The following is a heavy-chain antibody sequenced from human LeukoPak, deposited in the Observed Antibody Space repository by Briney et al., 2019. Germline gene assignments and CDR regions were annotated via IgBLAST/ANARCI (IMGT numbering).Heavy chain of an antibody. CDR3: ARWGDSSGYLDY. J-gene: IGHJ4*02. Sequence: GGSLRLSCVASAFTLDDYGMSWVRQAPGNGLDWSSDIIWNGGSTGYADSLKGRFTISRDNAKNSLYLQMNSLSAEDTALYYCARWGDSSGYLDYWGQGTLVTVSS. CDR1: AFTLDDYG. CDR2: IIWNGGST. D-gene: IGHD3-22*01. V-gene: IGHV3-20*04.